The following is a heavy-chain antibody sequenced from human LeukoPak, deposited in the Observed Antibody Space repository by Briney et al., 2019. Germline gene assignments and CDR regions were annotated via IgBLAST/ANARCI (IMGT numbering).Heavy chain of an antibody. CDR2: ISGSGGST. CDR3: ASHCSSTSCYAGQWGHDAFDI. CDR1: GFTFSSYA. J-gene: IGHJ3*02. Sequence: PGGSLRLSCAASGFTFSSYAMSWVRQAPGKGLEWVSAISGSGGSTYYADSAKGRFTISRDNSKNTLYLQMNSLRAEDTAVYYCASHCSSTSCYAGQWGHDAFDIWGQGTMVTVSS. D-gene: IGHD2-2*01. V-gene: IGHV3-23*01.